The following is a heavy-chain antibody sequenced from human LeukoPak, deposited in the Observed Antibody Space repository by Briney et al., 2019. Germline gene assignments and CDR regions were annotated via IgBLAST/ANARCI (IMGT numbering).Heavy chain of an antibody. CDR1: GGSISSGGYY. CDR3: ARVPRGGKTSPSAYYFDY. Sequence: SETLSLTCTVSGGSISSGGYYWSWIRQHPGKGLEWIGYIYYSGSTNYNPSLKSRVTISVDTSKNQFSLKLSSVTAADTAVYYCARVPRGGKTSPSAYYFDYWGQGTLVTVSS. D-gene: IGHD2-15*01. CDR2: IYYSGST. J-gene: IGHJ4*02. V-gene: IGHV4-31*03.